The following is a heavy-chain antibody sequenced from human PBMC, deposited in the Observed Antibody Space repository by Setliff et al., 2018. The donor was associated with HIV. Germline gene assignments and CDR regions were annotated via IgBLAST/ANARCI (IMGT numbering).Heavy chain of an antibody. V-gene: IGHV4-34*01. Sequence: SETLSLTCAVYNGSLSGYYWSWIRQPPGKGLEWIGEINRSGTINYNPSLNSPVTISVDTSKNQFSLKLSSVTAADTAVYYCARGRGIAARYFEDWGQGTLVTVSS. CDR2: INRSGTI. CDR1: NGSLSGYY. CDR3: ARGRGIAARYFED. J-gene: IGHJ1*01. D-gene: IGHD6-6*01.